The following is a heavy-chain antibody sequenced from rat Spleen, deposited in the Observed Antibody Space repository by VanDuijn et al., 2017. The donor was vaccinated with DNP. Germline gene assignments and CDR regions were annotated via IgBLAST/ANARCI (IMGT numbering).Heavy chain of an antibody. CDR2: IWTGGTT. D-gene: IGHD1-10*01. Sequence: QVQLEESGPGLVQPSQTLSLTCTVSGFSLTSYNVHWVRQPTGKGLEWMGMIWTGGTTAYNSALKSRLTNSRDTSKSQVFLKMDSLQAEDMATYYCARDLSNNYGYYSLDAWGQGASVTVSS. J-gene: IGHJ4*01. CDR1: GFSLTSYN. V-gene: IGHV2-30*01. CDR3: ARDLSNNYGYYSLDA.